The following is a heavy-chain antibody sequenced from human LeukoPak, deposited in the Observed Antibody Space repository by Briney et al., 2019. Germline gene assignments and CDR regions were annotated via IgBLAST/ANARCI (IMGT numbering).Heavy chain of an antibody. V-gene: IGHV4-34*01. D-gene: IGHD6-13*01. CDR2: INHSGST. Sequence: SETLSLTCAVYGGSFSGYYWSWIRQPPGKGLEWIGEINHSGSTNYNPSLKSRVTISVDTSKNQFSLKLSSVTAADTAVYYCARVIAAAFHDFDYWGQGTLVTVSS. J-gene: IGHJ4*02. CDR3: ARVIAAAFHDFDY. CDR1: GGSFSGYY.